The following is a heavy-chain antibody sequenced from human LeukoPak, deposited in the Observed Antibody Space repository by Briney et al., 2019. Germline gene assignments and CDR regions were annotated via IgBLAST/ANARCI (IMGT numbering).Heavy chain of an antibody. D-gene: IGHD3-22*01. CDR2: INPNSGGT. CDR3: ARAPYYYDSSTDY. Sequence: ASVKVSCKASGYTFTGYYMHWVRQAPGQGLEWMGWINPNSGGTNYAQKFQGRVTMTRDTSISTAYMELSRLRSDDTAVYYCARAPYYYDSSTDYWGQGTLVTVSS. V-gene: IGHV1-2*02. J-gene: IGHJ4*02. CDR1: GYTFTGYY.